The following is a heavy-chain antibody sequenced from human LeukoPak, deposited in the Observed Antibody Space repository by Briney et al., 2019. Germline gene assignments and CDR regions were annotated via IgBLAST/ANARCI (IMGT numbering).Heavy chain of an antibody. D-gene: IGHD3-9*01. Sequence: ASVKVSCKASGYTFTTYYTHWVRQAPGQGLEWMGIINPSGGRTTYAQKFQGRVTMTRDTSTSAVYMELSSLRSEDTAVYYCARDYDILTGYYSFDYWGQGTLVTVSS. J-gene: IGHJ4*02. CDR3: ARDYDILTGYYSFDY. CDR1: GYTFTTYY. V-gene: IGHV1-46*01. CDR2: INPSGGRT.